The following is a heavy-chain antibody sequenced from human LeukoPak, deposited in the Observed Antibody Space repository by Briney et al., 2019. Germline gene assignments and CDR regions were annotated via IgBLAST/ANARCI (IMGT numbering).Heavy chain of an antibody. CDR2: VWSDGSNR. V-gene: IGHV3-33*06. CDR1: GFTFNTYG. Sequence: GGSLRLSCGASGFTFNTYGMHWVRQAPGKGLEWIAVVWSDGSNRFYADSVEGRFTISRDNSKNTLYLQMNSLRAEDTAVYYCAKSNTESQTTVGNWGQGTLVSVSS. CDR3: AKSNTESQTTVGN. D-gene: IGHD1-14*01. J-gene: IGHJ4*02.